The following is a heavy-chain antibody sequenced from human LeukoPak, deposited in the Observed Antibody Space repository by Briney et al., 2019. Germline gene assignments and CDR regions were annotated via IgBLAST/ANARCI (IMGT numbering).Heavy chain of an antibody. D-gene: IGHD3-16*01. CDR2: IIPVFGIT. CDR3: ARVGGWPQYYYYYMDV. J-gene: IGHJ6*03. CDR1: ADSFSSYS. Sequence: ASVKVSCKTSADSFSSYSISWVRQAPGQGLEWMGGIIPVFGITNYAQRFQGRVTITAGESANTAYMEVSSLRSEDTAVYYCARVGGWPQYYYYYMDVWGKGTTVTVSS. V-gene: IGHV1-69*13.